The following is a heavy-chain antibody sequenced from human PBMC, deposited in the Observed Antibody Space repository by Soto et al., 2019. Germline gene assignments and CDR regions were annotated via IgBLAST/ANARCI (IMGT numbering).Heavy chain of an antibody. CDR2: ICTSGST. CDR3: ARTPDSSYDSSGYYYPYYFDY. V-gene: IGHV4-4*07. D-gene: IGHD3-22*01. Sequence: PSETLSLTCTVSGGSISSYYWSWIRQPAGKGLEWIGRICTSGSTNYNPSLKSRVTMSVDTSKNQFSLKLSSVTAADTAVYYCARTPDSSYDSSGYYYPYYFDYWGQGTLVTVSS. J-gene: IGHJ4*02. CDR1: GGSISSYY.